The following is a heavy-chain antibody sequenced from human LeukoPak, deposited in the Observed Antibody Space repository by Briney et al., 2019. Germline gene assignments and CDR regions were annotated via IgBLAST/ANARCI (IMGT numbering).Heavy chain of an antibody. CDR2: IYPGDSDT. V-gene: IGHV5-51*01. CDR1: GYSFTSYW. D-gene: IGHD2-15*01. CDR3: ARQAVGCSGGSCYFSVNGFDY. J-gene: IGHJ4*02. Sequence: GESLKISCKGSGYSFTSYWIGWVRQMPGKGLEWMGIIYPGDSDTRYSPSFQGQVTISADKSISTAYLQWSSLKASDTAMYYCARQAVGCSGGSCYFSVNGFDYWGQGTLVTVSS.